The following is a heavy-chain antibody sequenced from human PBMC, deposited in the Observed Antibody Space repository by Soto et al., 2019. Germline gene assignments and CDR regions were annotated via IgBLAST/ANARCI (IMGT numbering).Heavy chain of an antibody. V-gene: IGHV1-46*01. D-gene: IGHD3-3*02. CDR2: VNPNVGSP. Sequence: QVQLVQSGAEVKPPGASVKISCTSSGYMFTNYFIHWVRLAPGQGLQRIGIVNPNVGSPGTAQKFKGRVSLGIDESRSSVSLEVSRVRREATGVYFGARGGCVVLVPDDVHVVQYGMDLWGQGTTVTVS. CDR1: GYMFTNYF. J-gene: IGHJ6*02. CDR3: ARGGCVVLVPDDVHVVQYGMDL.